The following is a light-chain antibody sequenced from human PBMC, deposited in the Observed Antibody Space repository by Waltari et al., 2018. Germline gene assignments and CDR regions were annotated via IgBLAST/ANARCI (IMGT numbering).Light chain of an antibody. V-gene: IGKV1-5*03. CDR2: KTS. Sequence: IQMTQSPTTLSASLGDRVTITCRASQGIGDWVAWYQQKPGKAPNRLIYKTSRLEDGVPSRCSGSGSQTEFTLTISGLQPDDFATYYCQQYISYWTFGQGTKVEMK. J-gene: IGKJ1*01. CDR1: QGIGDW. CDR3: QQYISYWT.